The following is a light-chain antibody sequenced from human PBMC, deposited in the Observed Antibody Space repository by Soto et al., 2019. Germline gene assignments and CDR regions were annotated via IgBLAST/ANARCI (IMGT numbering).Light chain of an antibody. CDR2: DVS. J-gene: IGLJ2*01. CDR3: YSHTRGTTGV. CDR1: SSDVGGNKF. V-gene: IGLV2-14*03. Sequence: QSALTQPASVSGSPGQSITISCTGTSSDVGGNKFVSWYQHHPGEAPKVIIYDVSNRPSGVSPRFSGSKSGNTASLTISGLQAEDEDDYYCYSHTRGTTGVFGGGTKLTVL.